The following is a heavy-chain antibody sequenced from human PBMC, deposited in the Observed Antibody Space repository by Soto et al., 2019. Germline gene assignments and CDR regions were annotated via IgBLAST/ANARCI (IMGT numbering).Heavy chain of an antibody. D-gene: IGHD4-4*01. V-gene: IGHV3-23*01. CDR2: ISGNGGSK. CDR3: ANGYSNYYYDHMDV. Sequence: EVQLLESGGGLVQPGGSLRLSCAASGFTFSSYAMSWVRQAPGKGLEWVSGISGNGGSKYYADSVKGRFTISRDNSQNTRYRQMHSLTAEDTAVYYCANGYSNYYYDHMDVWCQGTTVTVCS. CDR1: GFTFSSYA. J-gene: IGHJ6*03.